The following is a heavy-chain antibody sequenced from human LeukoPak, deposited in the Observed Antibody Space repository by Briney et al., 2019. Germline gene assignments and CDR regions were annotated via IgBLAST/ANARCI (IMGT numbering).Heavy chain of an antibody. CDR3: AKDDITGTTTIDY. V-gene: IGHV3-30*02. J-gene: IGHJ4*02. CDR2: IRYDGSIK. CDR1: GFTFSTYG. D-gene: IGHD1-7*01. Sequence: GGSLRLSCAASGFTFSTYGMHWVRQAPGKGLQGVAFIRYDGSIKYYTDSVKGRFTISRDNSKNTLFLQMNSLRVEDTAVYYCAKDDITGTTTIDYWGQGTLVTVSS.